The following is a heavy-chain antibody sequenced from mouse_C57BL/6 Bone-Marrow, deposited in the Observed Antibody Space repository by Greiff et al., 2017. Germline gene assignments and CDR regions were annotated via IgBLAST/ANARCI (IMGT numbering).Heavy chain of an antibody. J-gene: IGHJ4*01. CDR2: IDPENGDT. V-gene: IGHV14-4*01. Sequence: EVQLQESGAELVRPGASVKLSCTASGFNIKDDYMHWVKQRPEQGLEWIGWIDPENGDTEYASKFQGKANITADTSSNTAYLQLSSLTSEDTAVYYCTTGCYLYAMDYWGQGTSVTVSS. CDR1: GFNIKDDY. CDR3: TTGCYLYAMDY.